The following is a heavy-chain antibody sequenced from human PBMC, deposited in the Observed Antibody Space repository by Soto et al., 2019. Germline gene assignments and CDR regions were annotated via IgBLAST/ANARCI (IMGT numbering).Heavy chain of an antibody. Sequence: ASVKFSCKASGYTFTSYGISWVRQAPGQGLEWMGWISAYNGNTNYAQKLQGRVTMTTDTSTSTAYMELRSLRSDDTAVYYCARGMYYDILTGYQYYYYYYGMDVWGQGTTVTGSS. CDR2: ISAYNGNT. V-gene: IGHV1-18*04. D-gene: IGHD3-9*01. CDR1: GYTFTSYG. J-gene: IGHJ6*02. CDR3: ARGMYYDILTGYQYYYYYYGMDV.